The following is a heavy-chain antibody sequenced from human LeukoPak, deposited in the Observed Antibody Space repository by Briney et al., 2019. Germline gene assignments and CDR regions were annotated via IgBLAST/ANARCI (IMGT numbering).Heavy chain of an antibody. Sequence: GASVKVSCKASGYTFSSYDINWVRQATGQGLEWTGWMNPNSGNTGYAQKFQGRVTMTRNTSISTAYMELRSLRSEDTAVYYCARGVKGEARRYYDIVTGRNRHYYYYMDVWGKGTTVTISS. CDR1: GYTFSSYD. CDR3: ARGVKGEARRYYDIVTGRNRHYYYYMDV. V-gene: IGHV1-8*01. D-gene: IGHD3-9*01. CDR2: MNPNSGNT. J-gene: IGHJ6*03.